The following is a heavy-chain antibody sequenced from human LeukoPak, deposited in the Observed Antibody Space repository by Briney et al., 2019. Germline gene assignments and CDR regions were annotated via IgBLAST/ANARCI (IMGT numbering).Heavy chain of an antibody. CDR3: AKEDYGDYLKNAFDI. CDR1: GSTFDDYA. Sequence: GGSLRLSCAASGSTFDDYAMHWVRQAPGKGLEWVSGISWNSGSIGYADSVKGRFTISRDNAKNSLYLQMNSLRAEDTALYYCAKEDYGDYLKNAFDIWGQGTMVTVSS. D-gene: IGHD4-17*01. J-gene: IGHJ3*02. V-gene: IGHV3-9*01. CDR2: ISWNSGSI.